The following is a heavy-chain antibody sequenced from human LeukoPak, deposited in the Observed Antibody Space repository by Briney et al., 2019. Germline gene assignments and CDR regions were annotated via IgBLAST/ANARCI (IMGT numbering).Heavy chain of an antibody. CDR3: AKGSGTTYRYNWFDP. CDR2: ISASGDST. CDR1: GFTFSTYA. Sequence: GGSLRLSCAASGFTFSTYAMTWVRQAPGKGLEWVSAISASGDSTHYADSMKGRFTISRDNSKNTLYLQMKSLRAEDTALYYCAKGSGTTYRYNWFDPWGQGALVTVSS. D-gene: IGHD1-26*01. V-gene: IGHV3-23*01. J-gene: IGHJ5*02.